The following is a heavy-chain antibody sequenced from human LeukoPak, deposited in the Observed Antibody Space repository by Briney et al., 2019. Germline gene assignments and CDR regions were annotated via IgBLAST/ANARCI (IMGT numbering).Heavy chain of an antibody. CDR2: INHSGST. D-gene: IGHD2-21*02. J-gene: IGHJ6*03. V-gene: IGHV4-34*01. CDR3: ARTDDYYYMDV. Sequence: PSETLSLTCAVYGGSFSGYHWSWIRQPPGKGLEWIGEINHSGSTNYNPSLKSRVTISVDTSKNQFSLKLSFVTAADTAVYYCARTDDYYYMDVWGKGTTVTISS. CDR1: GGSFSGYH.